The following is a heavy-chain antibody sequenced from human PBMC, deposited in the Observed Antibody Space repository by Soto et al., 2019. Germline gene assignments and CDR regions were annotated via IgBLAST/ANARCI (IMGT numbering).Heavy chain of an antibody. CDR3: ARAGHILVVTAIPPWFDP. D-gene: IGHD2-21*02. Sequence: QVQLVQSGAEVKKPGSSVKVSCKASGGTFSSYAISWVRQAPGQGLEWMGGIIPIFGTANYAQKFQGRVTITADESTSTAYMELSSLRSEDTAVYYCARAGHILVVTAIPPWFDPWGQGTLVTVSS. CDR1: GGTFSSYA. CDR2: IIPIFGTA. V-gene: IGHV1-69*01. J-gene: IGHJ5*02.